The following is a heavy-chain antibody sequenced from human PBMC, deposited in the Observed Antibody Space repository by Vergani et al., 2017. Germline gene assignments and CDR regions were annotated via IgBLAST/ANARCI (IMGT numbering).Heavy chain of an antibody. CDR2: IYYSGST. CDR1: GGSISSSSYY. CDR3: ARGRGHFDY. V-gene: IGHV4-39*07. J-gene: IGHJ4*02. Sequence: QLQLQESGPGLVKPSETLSLTCTVSGGSISSSSYYWGWIRQPPGKGLEWIGSIYYSGSTYYNPSLKSRVTISVDTSKNQFSRKLSFVSAADTAVYYCARGRGHFDYWGQGTLVTVSS. D-gene: IGHD3-10*01.